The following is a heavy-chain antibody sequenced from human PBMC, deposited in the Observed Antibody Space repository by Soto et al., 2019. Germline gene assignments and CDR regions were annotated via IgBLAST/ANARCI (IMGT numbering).Heavy chain of an antibody. D-gene: IGHD2-15*01. V-gene: IGHV3-74*01. CDR1: GFTFSSYW. J-gene: IGHJ4*02. CDR2: INSDGSST. CDR3: VRTSLVVAAATREDY. Sequence: EVQLVESGGGLVQPGESLRLSCAASGFTFSSYWMHWVRQAPGKGLVWVSRINSDGSSTSYAGSVKGRFTISRDNAKNALYLKMISLRDEDTDVYYCVRTSLVVAAATREDYWGQGTLVTVSS.